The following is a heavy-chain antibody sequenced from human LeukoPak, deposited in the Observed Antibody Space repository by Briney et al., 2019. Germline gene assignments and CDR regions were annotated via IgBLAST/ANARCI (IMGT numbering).Heavy chain of an antibody. CDR2: MNPNSGNT. J-gene: IGHJ6*03. V-gene: IGHV1-8*03. CDR1: GYTFTSYD. CDR3: ARGIRYGSGSYTEYYYYYYYMDV. D-gene: IGHD3-10*01. Sequence: ASVKVSCKASGYTFTSYDINWVRQATGQGLEWMGWMNPNSGNTGYAQKFQGRVTITRNTAISTAYMELSSLRSEDTAVYYCARGIRYGSGSYTEYYYYYYYMDVWGKGTTVTVSS.